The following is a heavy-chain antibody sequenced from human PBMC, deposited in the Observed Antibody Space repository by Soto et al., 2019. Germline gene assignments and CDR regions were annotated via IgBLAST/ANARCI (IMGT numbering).Heavy chain of an antibody. J-gene: IGHJ4*02. Sequence: SETLSLTCTVSGGSISIYYWSWIRQPPGKGLEWIGYIYYSGSTKYNPSLKSRVTISVDTSKNRFSLRLSSVTAADTAVYYCARAGAATLSDYWGQGTLVTVSS. CDR2: IYYSGST. V-gene: IGHV4-59*01. D-gene: IGHD2-15*01. CDR3: ARAGAATLSDY. CDR1: GGSISIYY.